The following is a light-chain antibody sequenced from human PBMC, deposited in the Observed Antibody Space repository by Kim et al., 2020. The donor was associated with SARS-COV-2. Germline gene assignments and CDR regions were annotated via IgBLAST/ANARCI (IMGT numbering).Light chain of an antibody. CDR1: QDISNY. CDR2: DAS. Sequence: DIQMTQSPSSLSASVGDRVTITCRASQDISNYLAWYQQGPGKVPKLLIYDASALQSGVPSRFAGSGSGTDFTLTITNLQPEDVATYYCQKYKSVPSTFVPGTKVDI. CDR3: QKYKSVPST. V-gene: IGKV1-27*01. J-gene: IGKJ1*01.